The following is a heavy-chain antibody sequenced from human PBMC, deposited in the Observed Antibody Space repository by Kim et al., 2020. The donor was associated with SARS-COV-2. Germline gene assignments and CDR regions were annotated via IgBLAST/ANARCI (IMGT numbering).Heavy chain of an antibody. V-gene: IGHV3-23*01. D-gene: IGHD3-22*01. CDR1: GFTFSSYA. CDR3: AKVRSYYYDSSGYDFDY. Sequence: GGSLRLSCAASGFTFSSYAMSWVRQAPGKGLEWVSAISGSGGSTYYADSVKGRFTISRDNSKNTLYLQMNSLRAEDTAVYYCAKVRSYYYDSSGYDFDYWGQGTLVTVSS. J-gene: IGHJ4*02. CDR2: ISGSGGST.